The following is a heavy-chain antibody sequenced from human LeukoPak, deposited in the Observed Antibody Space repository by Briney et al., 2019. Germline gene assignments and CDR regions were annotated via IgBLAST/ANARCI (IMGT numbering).Heavy chain of an antibody. CDR2: ISSSSSYI. CDR1: GFTFSSYS. Sequence: SGGSLRLSCAASGFTFSSYSMNWVRQAPGKGLEWVSSISSSSSYIYYADSVKGRFTISRDNAKNSLYLQMNSLRAEDTAVYYCARGQEVLRYFDWLLPFDYWGQGTLVTVSS. V-gene: IGHV3-21*01. J-gene: IGHJ4*02. CDR3: ARGQEVLRYFDWLLPFDY. D-gene: IGHD3-9*01.